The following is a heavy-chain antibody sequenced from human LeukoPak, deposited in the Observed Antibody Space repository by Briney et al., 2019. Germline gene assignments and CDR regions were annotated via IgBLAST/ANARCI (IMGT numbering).Heavy chain of an antibody. D-gene: IGHD3-10*01. CDR1: GFTVSSNY. CDR3: ARVMSTMVRGVIPLFDY. CDR2: IYSGGST. V-gene: IGHV3-66*01. J-gene: IGHJ4*02. Sequence: GGSLRLSCAASGFTVSSNYMSWVRQAPGKGLEWVSVIYSGGSTYYADSVKGRFTISRDNSKNTLYLQMNSLRAEDTAVYYCARVMSTMVRGVIPLFDYWGQGTLVTVSS.